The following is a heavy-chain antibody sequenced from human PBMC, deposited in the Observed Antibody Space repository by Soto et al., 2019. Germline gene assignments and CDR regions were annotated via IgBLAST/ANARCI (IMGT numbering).Heavy chain of an antibody. CDR3: ARQHGVERAKGWIDP. D-gene: IGHD2-8*01. CDR2: IDPSDSYT. Sequence: PGESLKICCNGSGYSFSNDWVTWVRQMPGKDLEWMVRIDPSDSYTKCNPSFQGHVTISADLSSTTTYLQWSSLKASDTAIYHCARQHGVERAKGWIDPWGQRTLVTVSS. J-gene: IGHJ5*02. CDR1: GYSFSNDW. V-gene: IGHV5-10-1*01.